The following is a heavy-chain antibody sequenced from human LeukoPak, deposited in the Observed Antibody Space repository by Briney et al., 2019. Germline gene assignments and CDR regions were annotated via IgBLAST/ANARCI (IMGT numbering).Heavy chain of an antibody. CDR1: GFTFSSYG. J-gene: IGHJ4*02. Sequence: PEGSLRLSCAASGFTFSSYGMHWVRQAPGKGLEWVAVIWYDGSNKYYADSVKGRFTISRDNSKNTLYLQMNSLRAEDTAVYYCARDIPTYYDFWSGSTDYWGQGTLVTVSS. CDR2: IWYDGSNK. V-gene: IGHV3-33*01. CDR3: ARDIPTYYDFWSGSTDY. D-gene: IGHD3-3*01.